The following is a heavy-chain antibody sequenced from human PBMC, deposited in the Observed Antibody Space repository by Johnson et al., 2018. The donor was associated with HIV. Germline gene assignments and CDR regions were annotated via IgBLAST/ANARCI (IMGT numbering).Heavy chain of an antibody. D-gene: IGHD2-8*01. V-gene: IGHV3-30*02. CDR3: ARDNIVLMVGGAFDI. CDR2: IRYDGSNK. J-gene: IGHJ3*02. Sequence: QVQLVESGGGVVQPGGSLRLSCAASGFTFSSYGMHWVRQAPGKGLEWVAFIRYDGSNKYYADSVKGRFTISSDNSKNTLYLQMNSLRAEDTTVYYCARDNIVLMVGGAFDIWGQGTMVTVSS. CDR1: GFTFSSYG.